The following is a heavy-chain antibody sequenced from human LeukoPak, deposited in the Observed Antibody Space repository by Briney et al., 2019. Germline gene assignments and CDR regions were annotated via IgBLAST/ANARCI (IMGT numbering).Heavy chain of an antibody. Sequence: SETLSLTCTVSGGSISSGSYYWSWIRQPAGKGLEWIGRIYTSGSTNYNPSLKSRVTISVDTSKNQFSLKLSSVTAADTAVYYCARPGPGIAVAGRNAFDIWGQGTMVTVSS. CDR1: GGSISSGSYY. J-gene: IGHJ3*02. CDR3: ARPGPGIAVAGRNAFDI. CDR2: IYTSGST. V-gene: IGHV4-61*02. D-gene: IGHD6-19*01.